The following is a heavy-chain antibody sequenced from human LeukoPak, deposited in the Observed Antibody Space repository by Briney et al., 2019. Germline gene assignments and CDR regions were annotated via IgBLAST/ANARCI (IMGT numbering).Heavy chain of an antibody. J-gene: IGHJ3*02. CDR2: IYTSGST. Sequence: PSETLSLTCTVSGGSISSYYWSWIRQPAGKGLEWIGRIYTSGSTNYNPSLKSRVTISVDTSKNQISLEVNSVTAADTAVYYCARLNADYGYYGPHDAFDIWGQGTLVAVSS. CDR3: ARLNADYGYYGPHDAFDI. CDR1: GGSISSYY. V-gene: IGHV4-4*07. D-gene: IGHD4-17*01.